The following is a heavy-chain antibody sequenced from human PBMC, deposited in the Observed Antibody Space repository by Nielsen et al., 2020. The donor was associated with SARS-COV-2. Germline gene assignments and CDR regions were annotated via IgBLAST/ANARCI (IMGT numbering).Heavy chain of an antibody. J-gene: IGHJ4*02. CDR1: GFTFSSYE. V-gene: IGHV3-48*03. D-gene: IGHD3-3*01. CDR2: ISSSGSTI. Sequence: GESLKISCAASGFTFSSYEMNWVRQAPGKGLEWVSYISSSGSTIYYADSVKGRFTISRDNAKNSLYLQMNSLRAEDTAVYYCAKTSWSIFGVVIIGRGEAHWGQGTLVTVSS. CDR3: AKTSWSIFGVVIIGRGEAH.